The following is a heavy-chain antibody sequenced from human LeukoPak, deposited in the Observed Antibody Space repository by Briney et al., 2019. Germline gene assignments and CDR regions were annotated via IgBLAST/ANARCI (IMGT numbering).Heavy chain of an antibody. CDR2: ISSGSSYT. V-gene: IGHV3-11*06. J-gene: IGHJ4*02. Sequence: PGGSLRLSCAASGFTFSDYYMSWIRQAPGKGLEWLSYISSGSSYTDYADSVQGRFTISRDNAKNSLYLQMNSLRAEDTAVYYCARDLRGYSGSNFDYWGQGTLVTVSS. D-gene: IGHD5-12*01. CDR3: ARDLRGYSGSNFDY. CDR1: GFTFSDYY.